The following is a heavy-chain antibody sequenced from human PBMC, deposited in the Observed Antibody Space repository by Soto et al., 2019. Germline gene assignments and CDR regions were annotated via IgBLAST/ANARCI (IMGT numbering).Heavy chain of an antibody. CDR2: IYHSGTT. Sequence: SETLSLTCTVSGDSITGSYWSWIRQPPGRTLEWIGYIYHSGTTTYNPSLKSRVSISVDTSKNQFSLRLTSVIAADTAVYYCARDMPYAAGSLAGCDYWGQGILVTVSS. V-gene: IGHV4-59*01. CDR1: GDSITGSY. J-gene: IGHJ4*02. D-gene: IGHD1-26*01. CDR3: ARDMPYAAGSLAGCDY.